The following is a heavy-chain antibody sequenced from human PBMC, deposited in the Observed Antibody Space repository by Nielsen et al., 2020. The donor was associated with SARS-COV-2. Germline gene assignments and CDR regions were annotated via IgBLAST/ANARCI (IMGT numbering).Heavy chain of an antibody. J-gene: IGHJ4*02. CDR2: VCYGGST. CDR1: GGSVSTYC. CDR3: ARSVRLGYSGYLGD. V-gene: IGHV4-59*02. Sequence: SETLSLTCTVSGGSVSTYCWTWIRQPPGRGLEWIGYVCYGGSTNYSPSLESRVTISVDTSKNHVFLKLTSVTAADTADYYCARSVRLGYSGYLGDWGQGTLVTVSS. D-gene: IGHD5-12*01.